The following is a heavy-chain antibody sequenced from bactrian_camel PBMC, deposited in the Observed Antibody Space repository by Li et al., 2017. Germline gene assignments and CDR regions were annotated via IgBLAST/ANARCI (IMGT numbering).Heavy chain of an antibody. J-gene: IGHJ4*01. D-gene: IGHD7*01. V-gene: IGHV3S26*01. CDR3: AVDSSFVTCD. CDR1: GDTYTSYC. Sequence: HVQLVESGGGSVQTGGSLKLSCKAFGDTYTSYCWTWFRQSPGMEREGVASIDSDGSLSYAGSVKGRFTISQGTAKTTVYLQMDNLKPEDTAVYYCAVDSSFVTCDGAQGTQVTVS. CDR2: IDSDGSL.